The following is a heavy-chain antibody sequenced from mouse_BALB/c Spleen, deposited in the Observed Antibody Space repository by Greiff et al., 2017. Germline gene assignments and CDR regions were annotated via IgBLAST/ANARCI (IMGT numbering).Heavy chain of an antibody. CDR2: ISSGSSTI. V-gene: IGHV5-17*02. D-gene: IGHD2-4*01. CDR3: ARSGLRRTGFDY. J-gene: IGHJ2*01. Sequence: EVHLVESGGGLVQPGGSRKLSCAASGFTFSSFGMHWVRQAPEKGLEWVAYISSGSSTIYYADTVKGRFTISRDNPKNTLFLLMTSLRSEDTAMYYCARSGLRRTGFDYWGQGTTLTVSS. CDR1: GFTFSSFG.